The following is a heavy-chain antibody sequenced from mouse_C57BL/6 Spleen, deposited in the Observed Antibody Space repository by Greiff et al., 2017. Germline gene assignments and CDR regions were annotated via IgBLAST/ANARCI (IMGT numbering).Heavy chain of an antibody. J-gene: IGHJ2*01. CDR3: TRTAMVTRAVDY. D-gene: IGHD2-13*01. Sequence: EVQLQQSGAELVRPGASVTLSCTASGFTIKDDDMHWVKQTPEQGLEWIGWIDPENGGTEYASKFQGKATITADKSSNTAYLQLSSLTSEDSAVYYCTRTAMVTRAVDYWGQGTTLTVSS. V-gene: IGHV14-4*01. CDR2: IDPENGGT. CDR1: GFTIKDDD.